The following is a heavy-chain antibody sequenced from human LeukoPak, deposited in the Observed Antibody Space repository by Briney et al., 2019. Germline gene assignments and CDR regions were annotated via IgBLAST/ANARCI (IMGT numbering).Heavy chain of an antibody. J-gene: IGHJ4*02. Sequence: SVKVSCKASGGTFSSYAISWVRQAPGQGLEWMGRIIPILGIANYAQKFQGRVTITADKSTSTAYMELSSLRSEDTAVYYCAKRGDSSGYPYYFDYWGQGTLVTVSS. V-gene: IGHV1-69*04. CDR2: IIPILGIA. D-gene: IGHD3-22*01. CDR1: GGTFSSYA. CDR3: AKRGDSSGYPYYFDY.